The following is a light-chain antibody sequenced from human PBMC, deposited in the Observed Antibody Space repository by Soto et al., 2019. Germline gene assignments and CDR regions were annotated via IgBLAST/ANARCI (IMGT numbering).Light chain of an antibody. CDR2: EVS. Sequence: QSALTQPASVPGSPGQSITISCTGTSSDVGGYNYVSWYQQHPGKAPKLMIYEVSNRPSGVSNRFSGSKSGNTASLTISGLQVEDEADYYCTSYTSSATLVFGGGTKLTVL. V-gene: IGLV2-14*01. CDR3: TSYTSSATLV. J-gene: IGLJ2*01. CDR1: SSDVGGYNY.